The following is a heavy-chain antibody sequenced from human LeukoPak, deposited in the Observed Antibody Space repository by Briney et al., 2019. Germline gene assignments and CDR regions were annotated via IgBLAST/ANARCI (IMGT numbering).Heavy chain of an antibody. CDR2: ISNDGTNE. V-gene: IGHV3-30-3*01. CDR3: ARDRIAVAGMGAFQH. Sequence: GSLRLSCAAPRFTFSTYAMHWVRQAPGKGLEWVAGISNDGTNEDHADSVKGRFTISRDNSKNTLYLQMNSLRAEDTAIYYCARDRIAVAGMGAFQHWGQGTLVTVSS. D-gene: IGHD6-19*01. J-gene: IGHJ1*01. CDR1: RFTFSTYA.